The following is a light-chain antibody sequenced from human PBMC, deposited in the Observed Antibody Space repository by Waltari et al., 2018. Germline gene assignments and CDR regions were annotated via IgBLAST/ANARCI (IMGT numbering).Light chain of an antibody. CDR2: WAS. Sequence: DIVMTQSPDSLAVSLGGRATINCKSSRRVLDTSKNKNFLAWYQLKPGQSPKLLIYWASTRESGVPDRFSASVSGTDFTLTISSLQAEDVAIYSCQQYYAAPYTFGQGTKVEIK. J-gene: IGKJ2*01. CDR1: RRVLDTSKNKNF. V-gene: IGKV4-1*01. CDR3: QQYYAAPYT.